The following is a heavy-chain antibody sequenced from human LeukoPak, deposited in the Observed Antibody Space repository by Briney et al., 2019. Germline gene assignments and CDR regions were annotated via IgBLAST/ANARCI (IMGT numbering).Heavy chain of an antibody. Sequence: PSETLSLTCTVSGGSISSYYWSWIRQPPGKGLEWIEYIYYSGSTNYNPSLKSRVTISVDTSKNQFSLKLSSVTAADTAVYYCAREGGYSYGVTDYWGQGTLVTVSS. CDR2: IYYSGST. J-gene: IGHJ4*02. CDR3: AREGGYSYGVTDY. CDR1: GGSISSYY. D-gene: IGHD5-18*01. V-gene: IGHV4-59*01.